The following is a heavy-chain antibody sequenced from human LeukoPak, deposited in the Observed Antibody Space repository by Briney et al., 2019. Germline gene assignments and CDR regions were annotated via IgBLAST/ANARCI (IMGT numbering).Heavy chain of an antibody. Sequence: PSETLSLTCTVSGGSISSYYWGWIRQPPGKGLEWIGSIYYSGSTYYNPSLKSRVTISVDTSKNQFSLKLSSVTAADTAVYYCARCEDYSGSSDDAFDIWGQGTMVTVSS. CDR2: IYYSGST. V-gene: IGHV4-39*07. D-gene: IGHD1-26*01. J-gene: IGHJ3*02. CDR3: ARCEDYSGSSDDAFDI. CDR1: GGSISSYY.